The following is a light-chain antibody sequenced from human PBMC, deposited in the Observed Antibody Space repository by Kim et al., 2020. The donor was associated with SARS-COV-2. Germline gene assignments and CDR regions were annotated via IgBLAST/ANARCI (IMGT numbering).Light chain of an antibody. CDR3: SSYSSSSIL. Sequence: PGQAITTSCTGTSSDVGAYKYVSWYQQHPGKAPKLIIYDVSNRPSGVSIRFSGSKSGNTASLTISGLQAEDEADYYCSSYSSSSILFGGGTRLTVL. CDR2: DVS. CDR1: SSDVGAYKY. J-gene: IGLJ2*01. V-gene: IGLV2-14*03.